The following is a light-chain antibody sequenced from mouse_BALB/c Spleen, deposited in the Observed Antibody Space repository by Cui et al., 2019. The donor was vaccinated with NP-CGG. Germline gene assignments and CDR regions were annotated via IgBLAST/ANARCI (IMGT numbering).Light chain of an antibody. CDR2: GTN. Sequence: GVVTQESALPTSPCETVTLACRSSTGAVTTSNYANWVQEKPDHLFTGLIGGTNNRAPGVPARFSGSLIGDKAALTITGAQTEDEAIYFCALWYSNHWVFGGGTKLTVL. V-gene: IGLV1*01. CDR1: TGAVTTSNY. J-gene: IGLJ1*01. CDR3: ALWYSNHWV.